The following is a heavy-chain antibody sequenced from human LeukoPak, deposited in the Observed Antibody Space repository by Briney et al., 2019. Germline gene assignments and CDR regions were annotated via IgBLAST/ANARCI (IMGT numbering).Heavy chain of an antibody. CDR3: ARESAAAGTGIWFDP. D-gene: IGHD6-13*01. V-gene: IGHV1-2*02. J-gene: IGHJ5*02. Sequence: ASVKVSCKASGYTFTGYYMHWVRQAPGQGLEWMGWINPNSGGTNYAQKFHGRVTMTRDTSISTAYMELSRLRSDDTAVYYCARESAAAGTGIWFDPWGQGTLVTVSS. CDR1: GYTFTGYY. CDR2: INPNSGGT.